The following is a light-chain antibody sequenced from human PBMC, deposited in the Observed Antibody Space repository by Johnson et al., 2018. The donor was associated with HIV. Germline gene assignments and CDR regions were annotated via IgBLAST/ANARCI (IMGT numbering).Light chain of an antibody. CDR2: EDD. J-gene: IGLJ1*01. CDR1: SSNIGNNY. V-gene: IGLV1-51*02. Sequence: QSVLTQPPSVSAAPGQKVTISCSGSSSNIGNNYVSWYQQLPGTAPKLLVYEDDKRPSDIPDRFSGSKSGTSATLGITGLQTGDEADYYSGTWDSSLSALYVFGTGTKVTVL. CDR3: GTWDSSLSALYV.